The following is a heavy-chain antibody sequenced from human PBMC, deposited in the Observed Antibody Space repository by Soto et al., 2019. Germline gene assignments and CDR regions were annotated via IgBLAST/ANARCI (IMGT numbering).Heavy chain of an antibody. J-gene: IGHJ6*02. CDR1: GFTFSDHF. V-gene: IGHV3-72*01. D-gene: IGHD2-15*01. CDR2: TRNKANSYRA. CDR3: AREHRSGPYYYGMDV. Sequence: GGSLRLSCAASGFTFSDHFMDWVRQAPGQGLEWVGRTRNKANSYRAEYAASVSGRFTISRDDSKNSLYLQMNSLKTEDTAVYYCAREHRSGPYYYGMDVWGQGTTVTVSS.